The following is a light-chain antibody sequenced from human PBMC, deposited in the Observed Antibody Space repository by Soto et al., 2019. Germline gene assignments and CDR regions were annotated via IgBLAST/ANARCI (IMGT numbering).Light chain of an antibody. CDR2: DAS. CDR3: QQYGTPPWT. Sequence: EIVLTQSPVTLSLSPGERATLSCRASQSVSSSYLAWYQQKPGQAPRLLIYDASNRATGIPDRFSGSGSGTDFTLTIRRLEPEDFAVYYCQQYGTPPWTFGQGTKVDIK. J-gene: IGKJ1*01. V-gene: IGKV3-20*01. CDR1: QSVSSSY.